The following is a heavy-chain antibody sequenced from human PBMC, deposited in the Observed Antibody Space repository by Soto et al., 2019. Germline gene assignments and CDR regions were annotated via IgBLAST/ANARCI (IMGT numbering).Heavy chain of an antibody. CDR3: ARQGIGNLHGLVDV. Sequence: QVQLQESGPGLVKPSETLSPTCTVSGGSIDGYNCAWIRQPPGKALEWVGYVYYNGGSSYNPSLKSRVTLSMDTSKSQFSLQLRSVTAADTAVYCCARQGIGNLHGLVDVWGRGTTVTVSS. J-gene: IGHJ6*02. D-gene: IGHD3-10*01. V-gene: IGHV4-59*08. CDR1: GGSIDGYN. CDR2: VYYNGGS.